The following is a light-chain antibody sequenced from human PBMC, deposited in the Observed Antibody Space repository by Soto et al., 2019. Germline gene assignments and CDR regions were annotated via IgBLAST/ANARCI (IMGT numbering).Light chain of an antibody. J-gene: IGLJ1*01. V-gene: IGLV2-11*01. CDR3: CSYAGTYSYV. Sequence: QSVLTQPRSGSGSPGQSVTISCTGTSNDVGGYDYVSWYQQHPGKAPKLIIYDVSKRPSGVPDRFSGSKSGNTASLTIPGLQAEDEADYYCCSYAGTYSYVFGTGTQLPVL. CDR2: DVS. CDR1: SNDVGGYDY.